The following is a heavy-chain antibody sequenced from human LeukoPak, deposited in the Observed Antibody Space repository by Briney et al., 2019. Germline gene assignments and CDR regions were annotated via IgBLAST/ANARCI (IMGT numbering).Heavy chain of an antibody. CDR3: AREVGATGFDY. D-gene: IGHD1-26*01. CDR2: IYHSGIT. Sequence: SETLSLTCAVSGDSISGSRWWSWVRQPPGKGLEWIGEIYHSGITNYNPSLKSRVTISVDTSKNQFSLKLSSVTAADTAVYYCAREVGATGFDYWGQGTLVTVSS. V-gene: IGHV4-4*02. J-gene: IGHJ4*02. CDR1: GDSISGSRW.